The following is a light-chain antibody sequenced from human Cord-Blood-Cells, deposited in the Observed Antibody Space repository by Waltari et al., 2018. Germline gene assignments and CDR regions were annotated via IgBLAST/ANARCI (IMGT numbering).Light chain of an antibody. CDR3: CSYAGSSTWV. V-gene: IGLV2-23*01. CDR1: SSAVWSYTL. J-gene: IGLJ3*02. CDR2: EGS. Sequence: QSALTQPASVSRSPGQSITIPCTGTSSAVWSYTLVSWYQQHPGKAPKPMIYEGSKRPSGVSNRFSGSKSGNTASLTISGLQAEDEADYYCCSYAGSSTWVFGGGTKLTVL.